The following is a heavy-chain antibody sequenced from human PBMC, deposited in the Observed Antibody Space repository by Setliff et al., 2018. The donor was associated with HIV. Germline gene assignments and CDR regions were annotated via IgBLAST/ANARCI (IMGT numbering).Heavy chain of an antibody. D-gene: IGHD3-10*01. Sequence: SLRLSCAASGFTFSTYAMTWVRQGPGKGLEWVSGISGGGGTTYYAAAVKGRFTIPRDNSKNTLYLQMNSLRAEDTAVYYCAKRTSVGSLVWGQGTLVTVSS. CDR1: GFTFSTYA. V-gene: IGHV3-23*01. CDR3: AKRTSVGSLV. CDR2: ISGGGGTT. J-gene: IGHJ4*03.